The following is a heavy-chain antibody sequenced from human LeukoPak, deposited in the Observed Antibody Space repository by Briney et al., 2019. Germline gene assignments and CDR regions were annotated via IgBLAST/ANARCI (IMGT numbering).Heavy chain of an antibody. D-gene: IGHD2-2*01. Sequence: SVKVSCKASGGTFSSYAISWVRQAPGQGLEWMGRIIPIFGIANYAQKFQGRVTITADKSTSTAYMELSSLRSEDTAVYYCARDPNIVVVPAATDYYYGMDAWGQGTTVTVSS. CDR2: IIPIFGIA. CDR3: ARDPNIVVVPAATDYYYGMDA. CDR1: GGTFSSYA. J-gene: IGHJ6*02. V-gene: IGHV1-69*04.